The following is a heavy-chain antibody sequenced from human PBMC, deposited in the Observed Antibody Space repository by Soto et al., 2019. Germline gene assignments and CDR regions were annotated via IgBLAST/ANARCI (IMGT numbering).Heavy chain of an antibody. V-gene: IGHV4-59*01. CDR3: AGLRGYAGSPIDY. Sequence: KPWETLSLTCTVSGGSIISGYWSWIRQPPGKGLEWIGYISYSGNTNYNPSLKSRVTMSVDTPENQFSLRLSSVTTADTAVYYCAGLRGYAGSPIDYWGQGTLVTVSS. J-gene: IGHJ4*02. CDR1: GGSIISGY. D-gene: IGHD2-15*01. CDR2: ISYSGNT.